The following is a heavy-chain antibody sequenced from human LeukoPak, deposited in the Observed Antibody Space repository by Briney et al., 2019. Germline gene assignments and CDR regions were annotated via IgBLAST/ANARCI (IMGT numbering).Heavy chain of an antibody. CDR3: ARGRHEETTFSDYYYGLDV. J-gene: IGHJ6*02. Sequence: ADTMSLSSGAYDEFFSDYYWRWSWIRQHPGKGLEWIGQINPSGSINYSLSLQSQIVIPSDAYQNKFSLRLSSLTAADTAVYYCARGRHEETTFSDYYYGLDVWGQGTTVSVSS. D-gene: IGHD4-11*01. V-gene: IGHV4-34*01. CDR1: DEFFSDYY. CDR2: INPSGSI.